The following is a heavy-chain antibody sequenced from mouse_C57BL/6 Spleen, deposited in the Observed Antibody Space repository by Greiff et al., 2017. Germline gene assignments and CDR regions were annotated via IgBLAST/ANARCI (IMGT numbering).Heavy chain of an antibody. CDR2: IDPSDSYP. V-gene: IGHV1-69*01. J-gene: IGHJ2*01. Sequence: QVQLKESGAELVLPGASVKLSCKASGYTFPSYWMHWVKQRPGHGLEWIGEIDPSDSYPNSNQQLKGKSTLTVDKSSSTAYMQLSSLTSEDSAVYYCARYYGNSYCDYGGQGTTLTVSS. CDR3: ARYYGNSYCDY. D-gene: IGHD2-1*01. CDR1: GYTFPSYW.